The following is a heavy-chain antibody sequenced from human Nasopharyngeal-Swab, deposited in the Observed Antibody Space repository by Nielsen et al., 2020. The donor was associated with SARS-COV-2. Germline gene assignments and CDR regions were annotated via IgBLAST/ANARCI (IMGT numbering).Heavy chain of an antibody. CDR1: GFTFNSCA. CDR3: ARDPWGYKWYFDY. Sequence: ASVKVSCKASGFTFNSCAIHWVRQAPGQSLEWMGWINADKGDTLYSQKFQDRITITRDTSASVAYMELSSLRSEDTATYYCARDPWGYKWYFDYWGQGTLVTVSS. J-gene: IGHJ4*02. D-gene: IGHD5-18*01. V-gene: IGHV1-3*01. CDR2: INADKGDT.